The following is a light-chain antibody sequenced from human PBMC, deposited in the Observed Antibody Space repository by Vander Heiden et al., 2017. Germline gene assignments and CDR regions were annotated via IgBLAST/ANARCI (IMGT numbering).Light chain of an antibody. V-gene: IGKV3-20*01. CDR2: GAF. J-gene: IGKJ2*01. CDR3: QQYSDSPYT. CDR1: QSVRSRY. Sequence: EIVLTQSPGTLSLSPGESATLSCRASQSVRSRYLAWYQQKPGQAPRLLIYGAFTRATGIPDRCSGSGSGTDFTLTITRLEPEDFALYYCQQYSDSPYTFGQGAKLEIK.